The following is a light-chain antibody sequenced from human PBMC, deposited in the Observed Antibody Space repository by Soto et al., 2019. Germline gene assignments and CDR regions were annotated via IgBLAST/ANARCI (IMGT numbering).Light chain of an antibody. V-gene: IGKV1-39*01. CDR1: QTISNY. CDR2: ASS. J-gene: IGKJ3*01. CDR3: QQSYNFPFT. Sequence: DIQMTQSPASLAASLGDRITISCRASQTISNYLNWYHQKPGKAPKLLIYASSTLQSGVPSTFRSSGSGTEFTLSISSLQPEDFGTYYCQQSYNFPFTFRPGTKV.